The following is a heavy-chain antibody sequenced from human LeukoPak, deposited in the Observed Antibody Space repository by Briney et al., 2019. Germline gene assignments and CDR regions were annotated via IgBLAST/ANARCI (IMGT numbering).Heavy chain of an antibody. CDR2: ISYDGSNK. D-gene: IGHD2-21*01. J-gene: IGHJ4*02. CDR3: AKDPQPWGGGDYFDY. V-gene: IGHV3-30*18. CDR1: GFTFSTYG. Sequence: PGGSLRLSCVASGFTFSTYGMHWVRQAPGKGLEWVTVISYDGSNKYYADSVKGRFTISRDNSKNTLYLQMNNLRVEDTAVYYCAKDPQPWGGGDYFDYWGQGTLVTVSS.